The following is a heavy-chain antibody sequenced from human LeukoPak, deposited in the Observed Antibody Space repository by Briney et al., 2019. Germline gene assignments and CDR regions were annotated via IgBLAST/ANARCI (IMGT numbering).Heavy chain of an antibody. J-gene: IGHJ6*04. CDR1: GFTFSSYV. CDR2: ISDSGGST. D-gene: IGHD3-10*02. CDR3: AELGITMIGGV. Sequence: GGSLRLSCAASGFTFSSYVMSWVRQAPGKGLEWVSVISDSGGSTYYADSVKGRFTISRDTSKNSLYLQMNSLRAEDTAVYYCAELGITMIGGVWGKGTTVTISS. V-gene: IGHV3-23*01.